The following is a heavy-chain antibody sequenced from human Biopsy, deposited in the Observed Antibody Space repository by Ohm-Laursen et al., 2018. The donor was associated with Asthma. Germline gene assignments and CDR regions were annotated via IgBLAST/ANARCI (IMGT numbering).Heavy chain of an antibody. D-gene: IGHD2-8*02. J-gene: IGHJ4*02. V-gene: IGHV3-11*01. CDR3: ASECTVATCPLAY. CDR2: ISSSGGTI. CDR1: GFTFSDCY. Sequence: SLRLSCAATGFTFSDCYMSWIRQAPGKGLEWVSYISSSGGTIYYADSVKGRFTISRDNAQNSLFLQMTSLGAEDTAVYYCASECTVATCPLAYWGQGALVTVSS.